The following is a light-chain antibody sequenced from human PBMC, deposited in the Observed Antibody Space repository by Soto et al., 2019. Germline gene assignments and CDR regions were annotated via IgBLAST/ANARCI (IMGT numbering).Light chain of an antibody. J-gene: IGKJ5*01. CDR2: SAS. CDR1: RGISSY. Sequence: IQLTQSPSSLSASAGDRVTITCRASRGISSYLAWYQQKPGKAPKLLVYSASTLQSGVPSRFSGSGSGPDFTLTISSLQPEDSATYFCQQLNSYPQTFGQGTRLEIK. V-gene: IGKV1-9*01. CDR3: QQLNSYPQT.